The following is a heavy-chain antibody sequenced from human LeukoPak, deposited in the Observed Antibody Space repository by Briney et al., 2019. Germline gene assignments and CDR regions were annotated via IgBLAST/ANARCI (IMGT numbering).Heavy chain of an antibody. CDR2: ISDSGSTI. Sequence: GGSLRLSCAASGFTFSDYHMSWIRQAPGKGLEWVSYISDSGSTIYYADSVKGRFTISRDNAKNSLYLQMNSLRAEDTAVYYCASADRLSDYWGQGTLVTVSS. J-gene: IGHJ4*02. V-gene: IGHV3-11*01. CDR1: GFTFSDYH. CDR3: ASADRLSDY. D-gene: IGHD3-22*01.